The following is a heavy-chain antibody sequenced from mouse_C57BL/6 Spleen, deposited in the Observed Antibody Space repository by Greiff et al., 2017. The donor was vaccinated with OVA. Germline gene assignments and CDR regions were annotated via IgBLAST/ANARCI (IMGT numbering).Heavy chain of an antibody. V-gene: IGHV5-17*01. CDR1: GFTFSDYG. CDR3: ARPHYYGSSPAWFAY. D-gene: IGHD1-1*01. Sequence: DVMLVESGGGLVKPGGSLKLSCAASGFTFSDYGMHWVRQAPEKGLEWVAYISSGSSTIYYADTVKGRFTISRDNAKNTLFLQMTSLRSEDTAMYYCARPHYYGSSPAWFAYWGQGTLVTVSA. J-gene: IGHJ3*01. CDR2: ISSGSSTI.